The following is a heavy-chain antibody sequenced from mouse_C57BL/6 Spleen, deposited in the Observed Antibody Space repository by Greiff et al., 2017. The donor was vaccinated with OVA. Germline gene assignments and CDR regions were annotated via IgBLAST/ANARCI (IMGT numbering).Heavy chain of an antibody. CDR2: IRNKANGYTT. Sequence: EVKLMESGGGLVQPGGSLSLSCAASGFTFTDYYMSWVRQPPGKALEWLGFIRNKANGYTTEYSASVKGRFTISRDNSQSILYLQVNALRAEDSATYCCARYMNYGSSSYAMDYWGQGTSVTVSS. J-gene: IGHJ4*01. D-gene: IGHD1-1*01. CDR3: ARYMNYGSSSYAMDY. CDR1: GFTFTDYY. V-gene: IGHV7-3*01.